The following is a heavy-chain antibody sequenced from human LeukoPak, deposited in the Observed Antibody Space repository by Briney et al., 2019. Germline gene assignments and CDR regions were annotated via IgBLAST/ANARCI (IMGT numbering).Heavy chain of an antibody. Sequence: PGGSLRLSCAASGFTLSRFPINWVRQVPGKGLEWVSSINSDGSRTYYAGSMKGRFTISRDNAKSSLYLQMNSLSADDTAVYYCAKEDENGSGHFDYWGQGTLVTVSA. V-gene: IGHV3-21*01. D-gene: IGHD6-25*01. CDR2: INSDGSRT. J-gene: IGHJ4*02. CDR3: AKEDENGSGHFDY. CDR1: GFTLSRFP.